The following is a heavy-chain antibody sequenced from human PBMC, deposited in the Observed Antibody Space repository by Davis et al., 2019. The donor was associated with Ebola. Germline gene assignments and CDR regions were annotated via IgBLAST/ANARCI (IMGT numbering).Heavy chain of an antibody. CDR2: ISGSGGST. CDR1: GFPFSSYS. D-gene: IGHD3-10*01. Sequence: GESLKIFCAASGFPFSSYSMSWVRQAPGKGLEWVAAISGSGGSTYYADSVKGRFPLSRDNSKNTLYLQMNSLRAEDTAVYYCARELLWFGELYIGWYFDLWGRGTLVTVSS. V-gene: IGHV3-23*01. CDR3: ARELLWFGELYIGWYFDL. J-gene: IGHJ2*01.